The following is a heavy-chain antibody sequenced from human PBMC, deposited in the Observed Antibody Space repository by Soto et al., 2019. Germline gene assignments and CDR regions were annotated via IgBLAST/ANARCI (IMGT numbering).Heavy chain of an antibody. CDR3: ARANWYSEY. V-gene: IGHV4-59*11. CDR2: IYYTGST. D-gene: IGHD7-27*01. CDR1: GGSINNHY. J-gene: IGHJ4*02. Sequence: QVHLQESGPGLVKPSETLSLTCTVSGGSINNHYWSWIRQPPGKGLEWIGYIYYTGSTNYNPSLKGRGTMSMDTAKNQFSLNLTSPTASDTAIYYCARANWYSEYWGQGTLITVSS.